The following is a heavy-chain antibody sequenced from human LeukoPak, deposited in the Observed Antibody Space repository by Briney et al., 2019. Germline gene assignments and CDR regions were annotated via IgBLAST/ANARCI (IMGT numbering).Heavy chain of an antibody. J-gene: IGHJ6*03. D-gene: IGHD3-10*01. V-gene: IGHV1-18*01. CDR3: ARAVITMVRGVHYYYYMDV. Sequence: ASVKVSCKASGYTFTSYGISWARQAPGQGLEWMGWINPHTGGTNYAQKLQGRVTMTTDTSTSTAYMELRSLRSDDTAVYYCARAVITMVRGVHYYYYMDVWGKGTTVTISS. CDR1: GYTFTSYG. CDR2: INPHTGGT.